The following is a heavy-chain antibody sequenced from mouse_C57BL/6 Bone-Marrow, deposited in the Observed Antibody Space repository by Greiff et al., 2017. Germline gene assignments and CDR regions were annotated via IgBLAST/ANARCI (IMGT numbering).Heavy chain of an antibody. V-gene: IGHV1-64*01. CDR1: GYTFTSYW. CDR2: IHPNSGST. J-gene: IGHJ4*01. D-gene: IGHD1-1*01. CDR3: ARSRIYYYGSPHAMDY. Sequence: QVQLQQPGAELVKPGASVKLSCKASGYTFTSYWMHWVKQRPGQGLEWIGMIHPNSGSTNYNEKFKSKATLTVDKSSSTAYMQLSSLTSYDSAVYYCARSRIYYYGSPHAMDYRGPGASVTV.